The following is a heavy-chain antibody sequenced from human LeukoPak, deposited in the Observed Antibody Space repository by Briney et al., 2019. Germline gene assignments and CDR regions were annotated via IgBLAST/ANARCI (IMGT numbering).Heavy chain of an antibody. V-gene: IGHV3-74*01. CDR3: ARGGTWAFDY. CDR1: GFTFSGSS. CDR2: ISSDGTGT. J-gene: IGHJ4*02. Sequence: PGGSLRLSCAASGFTFSGSSMHRVRQAPGKGLVWVSRISSDGTGTSYADSVKGRFTISRDNAKNTLYLQMNSLRVEDTAVYYCARGGTWAFDYRGQGALVTVSS. D-gene: IGHD3-16*01.